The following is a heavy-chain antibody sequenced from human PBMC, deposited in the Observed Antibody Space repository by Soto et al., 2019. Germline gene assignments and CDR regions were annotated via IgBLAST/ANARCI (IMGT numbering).Heavy chain of an antibody. Sequence: GGSLRLSCAASAFTFSTYSMNLVRQAPGKGLECLSFISSSSSVIYYADSVKGRFTISRDNAKNSLYLQMISLRDEDTAVYFCAADHYGSNSDALEDWGQGTLVTVSS. D-gene: IGHD4-17*01. CDR3: AADHYGSNSDALED. CDR1: AFTFSTYS. V-gene: IGHV3-48*02. J-gene: IGHJ1*01. CDR2: ISSSSSVI.